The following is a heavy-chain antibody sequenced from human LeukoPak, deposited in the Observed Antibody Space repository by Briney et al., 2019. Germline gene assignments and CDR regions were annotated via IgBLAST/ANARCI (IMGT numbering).Heavy chain of an antibody. CDR3: AAMGSSSGFDL. D-gene: IGHD6-6*01. Sequence: SETLPLTCTVSGYSISSGYYWGWIRQPPGKGLEWIGSIYHSGSTYYNPSLKSRVTISVDTSKNQFTLKLSSVTAADTALYYCAAMGSSSGFDLWGRGTLVTVSS. CDR2: IYHSGST. J-gene: IGHJ2*01. V-gene: IGHV4-38-2*02. CDR1: GYSISSGYY.